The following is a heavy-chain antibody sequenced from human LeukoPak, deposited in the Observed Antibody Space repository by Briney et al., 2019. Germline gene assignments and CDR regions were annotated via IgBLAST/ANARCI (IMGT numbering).Heavy chain of an antibody. CDR2: VFTRGET. Sequence: SETLSLTCTVSGGSISSYWCCIRQPPRQTLEWIGYVFTRGETNYNPSPKTRHTISAETSNTLFSLWLSSVTAADTAVYYCARRAGPEQDVPHYLDYWGQGALVTVSS. D-gene: IGHD6-6*01. CDR3: ARRAGPEQDVPHYLDY. V-gene: IGHV4-4*08. J-gene: IGHJ4*02. CDR1: GGSISSY.